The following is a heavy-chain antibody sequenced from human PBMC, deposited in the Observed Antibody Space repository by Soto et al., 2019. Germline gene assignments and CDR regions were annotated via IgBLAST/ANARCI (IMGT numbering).Heavy chain of an antibody. CDR2: IDYSGTA. V-gene: IGHV4-30-4*01. D-gene: IGHD2-21*01. CDR1: CGSISGGDYH. J-gene: IGHJ6*02. Sequence: PSEHLSLTCSVSCGSISGGDYHWSWIRQAPGKGLEWIGSIDYSGTASYNPSLETRVITSVDASKNQFSLKVSSVPAADAAVYYCAREERSEILLCGKVKRWEYYGGLEVWGQG. CDR3: AREERSEILLCGKVKRWEYYGGLEV.